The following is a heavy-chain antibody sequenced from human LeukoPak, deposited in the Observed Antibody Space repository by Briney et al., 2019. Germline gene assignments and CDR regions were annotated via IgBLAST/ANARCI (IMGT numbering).Heavy chain of an antibody. CDR2: ISSSSAHI. V-gene: IGHV3-21*04. Sequence: PGGSLRLSCAASGXSFSTYSMNWVRQAPGKGLEWVSSISSSSAHIFYADSVKGRFSISRDNSKNTVWLQMNSLRVEDTAIYYCAKDEKPDGLWSIDYWGPGTLVTVSS. J-gene: IGHJ4*02. CDR3: AKDEKPDGLWSIDY. D-gene: IGHD1-14*01. CDR1: GXSFSTYS.